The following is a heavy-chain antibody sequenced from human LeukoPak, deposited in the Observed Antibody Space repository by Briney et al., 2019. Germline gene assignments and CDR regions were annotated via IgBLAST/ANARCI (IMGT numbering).Heavy chain of an antibody. CDR2: IYSGGST. Sequence: PGGSLRLSCAASGFTVSSNYMSWVRQAPGKGLEWVSVIYSGGSTYYADSVKGRFTISRDNSKNTLYLQMNSLRAEDTAVYYCATTIAVAGTSRFDPWGQGTLVTVSS. D-gene: IGHD6-19*01. V-gene: IGHV3-53*01. CDR1: GFTVSSNY. CDR3: ATTIAVAGTSRFDP. J-gene: IGHJ5*02.